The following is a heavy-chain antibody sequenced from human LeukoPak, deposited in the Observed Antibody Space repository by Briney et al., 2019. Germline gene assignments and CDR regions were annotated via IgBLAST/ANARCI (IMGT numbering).Heavy chain of an antibody. Sequence: GGSLRLSCAASGFSLTHDAIHWVRQAPGMGLEWVAVVSKDTVTKFYRDSVKGRFTVSTDSSKNTVYLQMTGLRSEDTAVYYCAGDRWRGAPDYFDCWGQGTLVTVSS. J-gene: IGHJ4*02. D-gene: IGHD1-26*01. V-gene: IGHV3-30*03. CDR3: AGDRWRGAPDYFDC. CDR2: VSKDTVTK. CDR1: GFSLTHDA.